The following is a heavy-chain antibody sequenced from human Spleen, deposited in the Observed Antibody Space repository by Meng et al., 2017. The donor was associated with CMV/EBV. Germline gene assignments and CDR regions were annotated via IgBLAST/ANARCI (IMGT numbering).Heavy chain of an antibody. V-gene: IGHV3-23*01. J-gene: IGHJ4*02. D-gene: IGHD3-22*01. CDR3: AKDPRGSSGY. CDR2: ISDRDLSK. CDR1: GFTFSNYA. Sequence: GGSLRLSCAASGFTFSNYAMSWVRQAPGKGLEWVSAISDRDLSKYYADYVKGRFTISRDNSKNTLYLQMNSLRAEDTAVYYCAKDPRGSSGYWGQGTLVTVSS.